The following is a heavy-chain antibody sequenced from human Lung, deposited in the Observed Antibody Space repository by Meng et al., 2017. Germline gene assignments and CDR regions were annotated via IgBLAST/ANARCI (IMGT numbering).Heavy chain of an antibody. CDR2: INPKSGDT. J-gene: IGHJ4*02. CDR1: GYTFPDYW. Sequence: VRPAQSGAEVKEPGASAKVSCKASGYTFPDYWLHWVRRAPGQGLEWMGRINPKSGDTHYAQRFQGRVTMTGDTSISTAYMELSGLRSDDTAMYYCARDEDISAAGKLFGDYWGQGTLVTVSS. V-gene: IGHV1-2*06. CDR3: ARDEDISAAGKLFGDY. D-gene: IGHD6-13*01.